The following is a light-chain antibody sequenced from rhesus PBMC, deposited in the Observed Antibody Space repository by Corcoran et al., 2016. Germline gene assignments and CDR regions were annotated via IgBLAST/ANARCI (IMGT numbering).Light chain of an antibody. Sequence: EIVMTQSPATLSLSPGETATISCRTSQSVSSSLAWYHQNPGQAPRLLIYGASSRATGIPDRFSGSGSGTDFTRTISSLEPEDFAVYYCQETSNLWTFGQGTKVEIK. V-gene: IGKV3-31*02. J-gene: IGKJ1*01. CDR3: QETSNLWT. CDR1: QSVSSS. CDR2: GAS.